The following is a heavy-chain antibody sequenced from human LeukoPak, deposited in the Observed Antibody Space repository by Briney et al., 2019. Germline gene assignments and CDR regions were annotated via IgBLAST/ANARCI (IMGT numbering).Heavy chain of an antibody. J-gene: IGHJ5*02. Sequence: SETLSLTCAVYGGSFSGYYWSWIRQPPGKGLEWIGEINHSGSTNYNPSLKSRATISVDTSKNQFSLKLSSVTAADTAVYYCARGGGSFRYCSSTSCLHAFDPWGQGTLVTVSS. D-gene: IGHD2-2*01. CDR2: INHSGST. CDR3: ARGGGSFRYCSSTSCLHAFDP. V-gene: IGHV4-34*01. CDR1: GGSFSGYY.